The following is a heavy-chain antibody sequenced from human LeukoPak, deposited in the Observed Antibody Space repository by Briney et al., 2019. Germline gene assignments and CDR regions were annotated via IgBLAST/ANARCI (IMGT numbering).Heavy chain of an antibody. J-gene: IGHJ6*02. Sequence: GGSLRLSCAASGFTFSSYEMNWVRQAPGKGLEWVSYISSSGSTIYYADSVKGRFTISRDNAKNSLYLQMDSLRAEDTAVYYCATYTNWVAGDVWGQGTTVSVSS. CDR3: ATYTNWVAGDV. CDR1: GFTFSSYE. CDR2: ISSSGSTI. D-gene: IGHD7-27*01. V-gene: IGHV3-48*03.